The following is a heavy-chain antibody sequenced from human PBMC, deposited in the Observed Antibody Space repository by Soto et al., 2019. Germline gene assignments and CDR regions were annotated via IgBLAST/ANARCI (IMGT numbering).Heavy chain of an antibody. D-gene: IGHD6-6*01. V-gene: IGHV1-69*01. CDR1: GGTFSSYT. CDR2: IVPLFGTT. Sequence: QVQLVQSGAEVKKPGSSVKVSCTASGGTFSSYTFSWLRQAPGQGLERMGGIVPLFGTTNDAKIFQGRVTISADEATSTVYMEQSSLTSDDSSMYYSARAGYVTATRPRGAFDIWGQGTVITVSS. J-gene: IGHJ3*02. CDR3: ARAGYVTATRPRGAFDI.